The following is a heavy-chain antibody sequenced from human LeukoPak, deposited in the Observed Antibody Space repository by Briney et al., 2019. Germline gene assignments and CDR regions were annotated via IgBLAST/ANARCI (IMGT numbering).Heavy chain of an antibody. J-gene: IGHJ4*02. CDR2: INPNSGGT. D-gene: IGHD6-13*01. V-gene: IGHV1-2*02. CDR3: ARALWTGYSSSWYSYFDY. CDR1: GYTFTGYY. Sequence: ASVKVSCKASGYTFTGYYMHWVRQAPGQGLEWMGWINPNSGGTNYAQKFQGRVTMTRDTSISTAYMELSRLRSDDTAVYYCARALWTGYSSSWYSYFDYWGQGTLVTVSS.